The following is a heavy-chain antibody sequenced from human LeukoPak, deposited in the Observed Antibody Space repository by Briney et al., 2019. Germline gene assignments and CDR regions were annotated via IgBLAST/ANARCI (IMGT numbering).Heavy chain of an antibody. J-gene: IGHJ4*02. CDR1: GFAFIDAW. V-gene: IGHV3-15*01. D-gene: IGHD6-13*01. CDR3: TTDGYSRSSPHTFDN. Sequence: PGGSLRLSCAASGFAFIDAWMSWVRQAPGKGLEWVGRIRSKGDGGTPDYAAPVQGRFTISRDDSKNTLYLQMNSLKSEDTAVYYCTTDGYSRSSPHTFDNWGQGTLVTVSP. CDR2: IRSKGDGGTP.